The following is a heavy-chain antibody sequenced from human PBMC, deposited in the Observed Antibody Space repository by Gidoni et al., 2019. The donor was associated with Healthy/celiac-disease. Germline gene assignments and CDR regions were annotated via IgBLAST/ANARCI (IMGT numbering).Heavy chain of an antibody. V-gene: IGHV4-61*01. CDR3: ARVRLSSSSVRYYYGMDV. D-gene: IGHD6-6*01. Sequence: QVQLQESGPGLVKPSETLSLTCTVSGGSVSSGSYYWSWIRQPPGKGLEWIGYIYYSGSTNYNPSLKSRVTISVDTSKNQFSLKLSSVTAADTAVYYCARVRLSSSSVRYYYGMDVWGQGTTVTVSS. CDR1: GGSVSSGSYY. J-gene: IGHJ6*02. CDR2: IYYSGST.